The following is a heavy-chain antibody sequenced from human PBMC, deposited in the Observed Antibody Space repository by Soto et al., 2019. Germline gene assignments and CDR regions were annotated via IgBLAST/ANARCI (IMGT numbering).Heavy chain of an antibody. Sequence: ASVKVSCKASGYTFTSYDINWVRQATGQGLEWMGWMNPNSGNTGYAQKFQGRVTMTRNTSISTAYMELSSLRSEDTAVYYCARDYYDSSGSITPNWFDPWGQRTLVTVSS. CDR1: GYTFTSYD. CDR2: MNPNSGNT. V-gene: IGHV1-8*01. J-gene: IGHJ5*02. CDR3: ARDYYDSSGSITPNWFDP. D-gene: IGHD3-22*01.